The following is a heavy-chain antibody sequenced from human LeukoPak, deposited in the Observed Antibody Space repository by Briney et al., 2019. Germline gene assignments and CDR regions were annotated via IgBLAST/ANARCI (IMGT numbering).Heavy chain of an antibody. CDR1: GGTFSSYA. V-gene: IGHV1-69*04. CDR2: IIPILGIA. Sequence: GASVKVSCKASGGTFSSYAISWVRQASGQGLEWMGRIIPILGIANYAQKFQGRVTITADKSTSTAYMELSSLRSEDTAVYYCARGSMYYYDSSGYYLHYWGQGTLVTVSS. J-gene: IGHJ4*02. CDR3: ARGSMYYYDSSGYYLHY. D-gene: IGHD3-22*01.